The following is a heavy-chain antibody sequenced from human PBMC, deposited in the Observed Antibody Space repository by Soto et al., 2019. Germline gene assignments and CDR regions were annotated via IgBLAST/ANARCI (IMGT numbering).Heavy chain of an antibody. V-gene: IGHV4-34*01. J-gene: IGHJ5*02. Sequence: SETLSLTCSIYSGSFSGYYWSWIRQPPGKGLEWIGEISQSGNTNYSPSLKSRVSISIDTSKKQFSLNLASVSAADTAVYYCARDSGIAAAGTTDNWFDPWGQGTLVTVSS. CDR3: ARDSGIAAAGTTDNWFDP. CDR1: SGSFSGYY. D-gene: IGHD6-13*01. CDR2: ISQSGNT.